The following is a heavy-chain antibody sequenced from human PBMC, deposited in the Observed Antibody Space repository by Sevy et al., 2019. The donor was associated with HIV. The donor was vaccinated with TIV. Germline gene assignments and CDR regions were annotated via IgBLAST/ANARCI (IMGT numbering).Heavy chain of an antibody. CDR2: IHSDDTT. J-gene: IGHJ4*02. CDR1: GFTVNSNY. Sequence: GGYLRLSCAASGFTVNSNYMTWVRQAPGKGLEGVSVIHSDDTTYHADSVKDRFTISRDNFKNTLYLHMSSLRAEDTAVYYCARGKSGYGYALNYWGQGNLVTVSS. V-gene: IGHV3-66*01. D-gene: IGHD5-18*01. CDR3: ARGKSGYGYALNY.